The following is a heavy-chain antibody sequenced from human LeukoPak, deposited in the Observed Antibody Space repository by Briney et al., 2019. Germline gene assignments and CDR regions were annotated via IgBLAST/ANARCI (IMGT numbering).Heavy chain of an antibody. J-gene: IGHJ4*02. CDR2: IRDGGRIT. CDR3: AKSRGSGRSMPRGVNFAY. CDR1: GFIFDDYG. V-gene: IGHV3-23*01. D-gene: IGHD3-10*01. Sequence: GGSLRLSCAGSGFIFDDYGMSWVRQAPGKGLEWVSTIRDGGRITYYADSVKGRFTISRDNSKNTLFLQMSSLRAEDTAVYYCAKSRGSGRSMPRGVNFAYWGQATLVTVSS.